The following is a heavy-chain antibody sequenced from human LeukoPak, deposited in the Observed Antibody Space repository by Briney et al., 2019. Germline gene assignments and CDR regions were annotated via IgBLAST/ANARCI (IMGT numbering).Heavy chain of an antibody. Sequence: GESLKISCKGSGYSFTSYWIGWVRQMPGKGLEWMGIIYPGDSDTRYSPSFQGQVTISADKSISTAYLQWGSLKASDTAMYYCARHRRKSIIGTASSRGFDSWGQGTLVTVSS. J-gene: IGHJ4*02. CDR1: GYSFTSYW. D-gene: IGHD3-10*01. CDR3: ARHRRKSIIGTASSRGFDS. CDR2: IYPGDSDT. V-gene: IGHV5-51*01.